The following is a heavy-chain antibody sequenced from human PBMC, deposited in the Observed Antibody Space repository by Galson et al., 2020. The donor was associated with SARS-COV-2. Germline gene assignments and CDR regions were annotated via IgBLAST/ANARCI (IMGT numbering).Heavy chain of an antibody. CDR1: GFTFRGYW. J-gene: IGHJ4*02. D-gene: IGHD1-1*01. Sequence: GGSLRLSCTASGFTFRGYWMTWARQPPGRGLEWVAYINRDGTQEDYVDSARGRFTISRDNVESSVYLQMNSLRAEDTAVYYCARILPSGYYDHWGQGTLVTFSS. V-gene: IGHV3-7*01. CDR2: INRDGTQE. CDR3: ARILPSGYYDH.